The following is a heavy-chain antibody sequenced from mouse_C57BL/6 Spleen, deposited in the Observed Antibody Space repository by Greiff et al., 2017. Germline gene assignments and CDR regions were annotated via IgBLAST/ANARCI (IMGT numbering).Heavy chain of an antibody. V-gene: IGHV5-4*01. J-gene: IGHJ2*01. CDR1: GFTFSSYA. D-gene: IGHD1-1*01. Sequence: EVQVVESGGGLVKPGGSLKLSCAASGFTFSSYAMSWVRQTPEKRLEWVATISDGGSYTYYPDNVKGRFTISRDNAKNNLYLQMSHLKSEDTAMYYCARALRYFDYWGQGTTLTVSS. CDR2: ISDGGSYT. CDR3: ARALRYFDY.